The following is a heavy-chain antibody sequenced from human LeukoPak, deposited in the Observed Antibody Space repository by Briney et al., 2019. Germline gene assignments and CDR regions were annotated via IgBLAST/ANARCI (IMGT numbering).Heavy chain of an antibody. V-gene: IGHV3-7*01. CDR2: IKQDGSEK. D-gene: IGHD6-19*01. CDR1: GFTFSDYW. J-gene: IGHJ4*02. CDR3: AGGSGWLIDS. Sequence: GGSLRLSCAASGFTFSDYWMNWVRQTPGKGLEWVAIIKQDGSEKYYVGSVKGRFTISRDNAKSSLFLQMSSLRDEDTAVYYCAGGSGWLIDSWGQGTLVTVSS.